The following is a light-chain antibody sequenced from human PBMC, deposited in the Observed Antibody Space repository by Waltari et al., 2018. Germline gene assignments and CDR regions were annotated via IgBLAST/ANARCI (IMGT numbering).Light chain of an antibody. CDR1: RSTLGSNT. CDR2: SNN. J-gene: IGLJ1*01. CDR3: AAWDDSLNGLYV. Sequence: QSVLTQPPSASGTPGQRVTISCSGSRSTLGSNTVTWYQQLPGTAPKLLIYSNNQRPSGVPDRFSGSKSGTSASLAISGLQSEDEADYYCAAWDDSLNGLYVFGTGTKVTVL. V-gene: IGLV1-44*01.